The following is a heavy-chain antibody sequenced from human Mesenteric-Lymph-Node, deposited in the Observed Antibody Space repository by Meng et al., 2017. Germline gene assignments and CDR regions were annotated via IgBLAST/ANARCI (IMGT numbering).Heavy chain of an antibody. J-gene: IGHJ4*02. CDR3: ASSGDYGDYDHLRDY. Sequence: PRVEAGGGLVKPGGFLRLSCAASGFTFSDYYMSWIRQAPGKGLEWVSYISSSGSTIYYADSVKGRFTISRDNAKNSLYLQMNSLRAEDTAVYYCASSGDYGDYDHLRDYWGQGTLVTVSS. D-gene: IGHD4-17*01. V-gene: IGHV3-11*01. CDR1: GFTFSDYY. CDR2: ISSSGSTI.